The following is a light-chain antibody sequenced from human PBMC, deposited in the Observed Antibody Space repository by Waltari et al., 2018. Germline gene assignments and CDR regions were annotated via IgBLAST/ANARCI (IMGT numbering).Light chain of an antibody. Sequence: IVLTQSPATLSLSPGERAPLSCRASQSVSSYLGWFQQKPGQAPRLLIYEASNRATGIPARFSGSGSGTDFTLTISSLEPEDFAVYYCQHRIDWPHTFGQGTKLEIK. J-gene: IGKJ2*01. CDR2: EAS. V-gene: IGKV3-11*01. CDR3: QHRIDWPHT. CDR1: QSVSSY.